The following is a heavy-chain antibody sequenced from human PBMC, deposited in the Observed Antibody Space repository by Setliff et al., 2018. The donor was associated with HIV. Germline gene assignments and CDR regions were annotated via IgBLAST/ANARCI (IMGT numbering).Heavy chain of an antibody. Sequence: PSETLSLTCSVSGDSIFTSTYYWGWIRQPPGKRLEWIGYISYSGSTYYNPSLKSRVTIPVDTSKNQFSLKLSSVTAADTAVYYCARDQTNDAFDIWGQGTMVTVSS. J-gene: IGHJ3*02. CDR3: ARDQTNDAFDI. V-gene: IGHV4-31*03. CDR2: ISYSGST. CDR1: GDSIFTSTYY.